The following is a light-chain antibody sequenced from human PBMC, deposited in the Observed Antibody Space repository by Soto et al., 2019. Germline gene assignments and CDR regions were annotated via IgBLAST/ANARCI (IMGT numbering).Light chain of an antibody. CDR1: TGAVTSGYY. CDR2: STT. CDR3: LLDYSNVAV. V-gene: IGLV7-43*01. J-gene: IGLJ7*01. Sequence: QTVVTQEPSLTVSPGGTVTLTCASSTGAVTSGYYPTWFQLKPGQAPTTLIYSTTKKHSWTPARFSGSLLGGKSALTLSGVQPEDEAEYFCLLDYSNVAVFGGGTQLTVL.